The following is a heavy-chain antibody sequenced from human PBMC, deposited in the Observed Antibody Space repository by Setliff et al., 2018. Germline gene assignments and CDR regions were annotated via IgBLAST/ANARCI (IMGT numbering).Heavy chain of an antibody. CDR3: ARLALTGYDSSGYYYALDYYYYMDV. V-gene: IGHV3-33*01. CDR1: GFTFSYYG. Sequence: PGRSLRLSCAASGFTFSYYGIHWVRQAPGKGLEWVAVFWANGNNKYYADSVKGRFTISRDNSQNTVYLQMDSLRAEDTAVYYCARLALTGYDSSGYYYALDYYYYMDVWGKGTTVTVSS. D-gene: IGHD3-22*01. CDR2: FWANGNNK. J-gene: IGHJ6*03.